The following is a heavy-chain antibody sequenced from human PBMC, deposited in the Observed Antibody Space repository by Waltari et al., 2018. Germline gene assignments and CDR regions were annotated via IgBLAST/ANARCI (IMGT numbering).Heavy chain of an antibody. D-gene: IGHD1-1*01. Sequence: DVQLVESGGGLVQPGGSLRLSCAASGFIFSNYWMSWVRQAPGKGLGWVANKKRDGRKEYYVDSVKGRFTISRDNAKNSLYLQMNSLRAEDTAVYFCARDTTGGLGHFDYWGQGTLVTVPS. CDR1: GFIFSNYW. CDR2: KKRDGRKE. CDR3: ARDTTGGLGHFDY. V-gene: IGHV3-7*03. J-gene: IGHJ4*02.